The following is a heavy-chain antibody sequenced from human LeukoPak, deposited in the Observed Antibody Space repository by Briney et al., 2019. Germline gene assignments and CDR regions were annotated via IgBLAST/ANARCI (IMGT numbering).Heavy chain of an antibody. CDR3: ARGNPYYYYYMDV. J-gene: IGHJ6*03. CDR1: GYTFTSYD. CDR2: MNPNSGNT. V-gene: IGHV1-8*01. D-gene: IGHD1-14*01. Sequence: ASVTVSCTASGYTFTSYDINWVRQAPGQGLEWMGWMNPNSGNTVYAQKFKGRVTITRDTSITTAYMELSSLRSEDTAVYYCARGNPYYYYYMDVWGRGTTVTVSS.